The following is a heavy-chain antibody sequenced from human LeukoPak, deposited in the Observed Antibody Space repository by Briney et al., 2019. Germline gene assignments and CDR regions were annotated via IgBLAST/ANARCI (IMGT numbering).Heavy chain of an antibody. J-gene: IGHJ4*02. V-gene: IGHV3-48*03. CDR3: ARAGGEGSGWSPDY. CDR1: GFTFSSYE. CDR2: ISSSGSTI. D-gene: IGHD6-19*01. Sequence: SGGSLRLSCAASGFTFSSYEMNWVRQAPGKGLEWVSYISSSGSTIYYADSVKGRFTISRDNAKNSLYLQMNSQRAEDTAVYYCARAGGEGSGWSPDYWGQGTLVTVSS.